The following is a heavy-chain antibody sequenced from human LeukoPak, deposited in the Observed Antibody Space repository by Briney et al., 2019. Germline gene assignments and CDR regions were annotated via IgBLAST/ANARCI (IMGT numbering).Heavy chain of an antibody. Sequence: SETLSLTCTVSGGSISSGGYYWSWIRQHPGKGLEWIGYIYYSGSTYYNPSLESRVTISVDTSKNQFSLKLSSVTAADTAVYYCARDNYYDSNLYYFDYWGQGTLVTVSS. J-gene: IGHJ4*02. V-gene: IGHV4-31*03. CDR2: IYYSGST. CDR1: GGSISSGGYY. CDR3: ARDNYYDSNLYYFDY. D-gene: IGHD3-22*01.